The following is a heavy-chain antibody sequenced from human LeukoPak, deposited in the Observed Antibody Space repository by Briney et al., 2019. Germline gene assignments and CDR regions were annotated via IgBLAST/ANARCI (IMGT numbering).Heavy chain of an antibody. Sequence: GGSLRLSCATSGFTFSSDPMNWVRQAPGKGLEWVSHIRSGGDNIHYADSVRGRFTISRGNSKNTLYLQMNSLRAEDTAVYYCAKGRGYSYGYFDDWGQGTLVTVSS. J-gene: IGHJ4*02. D-gene: IGHD5-18*01. CDR3: AKGRGYSYGYFDD. V-gene: IGHV3-23*01. CDR2: IRSGGDNI. CDR1: GFTFSSDP.